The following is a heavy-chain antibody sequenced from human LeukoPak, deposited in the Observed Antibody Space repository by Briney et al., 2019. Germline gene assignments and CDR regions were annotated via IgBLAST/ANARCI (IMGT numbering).Heavy chain of an antibody. CDR3: TRMTTGHDY. CDR2: INHSGYT. J-gene: IGHJ4*02. V-gene: IGHV4-34*01. Sequence: SETLSLTCAVSGVSFNDYYWSWVRQTPAKGLERIGEINHSGYTNDSPSLKSRVTLSIDTSRKQFSLNLGAVTVADTGIYCCTRMTTGHDYWGQGTLVTVSS. CDR1: GVSFNDYY. D-gene: IGHD4-17*01.